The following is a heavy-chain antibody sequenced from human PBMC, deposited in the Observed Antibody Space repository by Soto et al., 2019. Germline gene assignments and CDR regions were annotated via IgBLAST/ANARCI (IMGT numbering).Heavy chain of an antibody. D-gene: IGHD4-17*01. CDR3: ARGGAVDYGDDNL. Sequence: QVQLVQSGAEVRKPGSSVKVSCTTSGVALSNHFISRVRLAPGQGLEWMGRIKPILGIPNYTQNFQGRLTLTAARLTKRVDMELSSLSSDYSAGAHLARGGAVDYGDDNLWGQRTLVTVSS. J-gene: IGHJ4*02. V-gene: IGHV1-69*02. CDR2: IKPILGIP. CDR1: GVALSNHF.